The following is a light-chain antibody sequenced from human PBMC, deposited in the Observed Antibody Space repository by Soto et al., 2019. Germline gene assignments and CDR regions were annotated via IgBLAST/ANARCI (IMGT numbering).Light chain of an antibody. CDR1: QSISSY. CDR3: QQSYSTPRT. J-gene: IGKJ2*02. Sequence: DIQMTQSPSSLSASVGDRITVTCRASQSISSYLNWYQQKPGKAPKLLIYAASSLQSGVPSRFSGSRSGTDFTLTTSSLHPEDFATYYCQQSYSTPRTFGQGTKLEI. CDR2: AAS. V-gene: IGKV1-39*01.